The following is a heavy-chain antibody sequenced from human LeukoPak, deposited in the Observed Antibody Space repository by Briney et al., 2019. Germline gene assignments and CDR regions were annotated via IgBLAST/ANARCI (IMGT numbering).Heavy chain of an antibody. Sequence: GGSLRLSCAASGFTFSNYNMNWVRQAPGKAMEWVSSITSSGTYIFYADSMKGRFTIPRDNGKNSLYLQMNSLRAEDTAVYFCARGSSNVAARNNWFDPWGQGTLVTVSS. CDR3: ARGSSNVAARNNWFDP. CDR1: GFTFSNYN. D-gene: IGHD6-6*01. J-gene: IGHJ5*02. V-gene: IGHV3-21*01. CDR2: ITSSGTYI.